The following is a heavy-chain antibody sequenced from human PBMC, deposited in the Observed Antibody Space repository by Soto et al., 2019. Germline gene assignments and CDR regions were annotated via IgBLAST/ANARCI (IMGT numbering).Heavy chain of an antibody. CDR2: IYHSGSI. Sequence: PSETLSLTCAVAGGSISSGGYSWSLIRQPPGKGLEWIGYIYHSGSIYYNPSLKSRVTISVDTSKNQFSLKLSSVTAADTAVYYCARQGTGESGSYYRDYYYYYGMDVWGQGTTVTVSS. CDR3: ARQGTGESGSYYRDYYYYYGMDV. V-gene: IGHV4-30-2*01. J-gene: IGHJ6*02. D-gene: IGHD3-10*01. CDR1: GGSISSGGYS.